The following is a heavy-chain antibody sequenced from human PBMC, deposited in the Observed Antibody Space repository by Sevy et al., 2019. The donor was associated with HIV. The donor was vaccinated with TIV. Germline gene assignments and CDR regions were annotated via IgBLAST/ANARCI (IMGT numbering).Heavy chain of an antibody. CDR2: TSGSGGST. J-gene: IGHJ4*02. D-gene: IGHD6-19*01. CDR3: AKVSYSSGWSAIFDY. Sequence: GGSLRLSCAASGFTFSSYAMSWVRQAPGKGLEWVSATSGSGGSTYYADSVKGRFTISRDNSKNTLYLQMNSLRAEDTAVYYCAKVSYSSGWSAIFDYWGQGTLVTVSS. V-gene: IGHV3-23*01. CDR1: GFTFSSYA.